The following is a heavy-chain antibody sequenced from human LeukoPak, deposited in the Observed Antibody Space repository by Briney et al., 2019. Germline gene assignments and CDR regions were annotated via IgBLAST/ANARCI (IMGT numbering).Heavy chain of an antibody. CDR2: IYYSGST. J-gene: IGHJ4*02. V-gene: IGHV4-39*07. Sequence: PSETLSLTCTVSGGSISSSSYYWGWIRQPPGKGLEWIGSIYYSGSTYYNPSLKSRVTISVDTSKNQFSLKLSSVTAADTAVYYCASMTTVTPLDYWGQGTLVTVSS. D-gene: IGHD4-17*01. CDR1: GGSISSSSYY. CDR3: ASMTTVTPLDY.